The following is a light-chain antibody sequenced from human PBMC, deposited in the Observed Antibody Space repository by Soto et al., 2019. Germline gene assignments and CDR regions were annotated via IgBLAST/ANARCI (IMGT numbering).Light chain of an antibody. CDR1: QSIGTW. CDR2: DAS. CDR3: QQYSDSSGA. J-gene: IGKJ1*01. Sequence: DIQVTQSPSTLSASVGDRVTITCGASQSIGTWLAWYQQKPGKAPKLLIFDASTLESGVPSRFSGSGSGTAFTLPISRLQPDDFATYYCQQYSDSSGAFGQGPRVEI. V-gene: IGKV1-5*01.